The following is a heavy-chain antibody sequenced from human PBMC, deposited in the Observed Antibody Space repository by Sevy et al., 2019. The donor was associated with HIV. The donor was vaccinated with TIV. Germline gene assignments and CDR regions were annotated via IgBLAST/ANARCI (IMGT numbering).Heavy chain of an antibody. CDR1: GFTFSSYA. J-gene: IGHJ4*02. Sequence: GGSLRLSCAASGFTFSSYALLWVRQAPGKGLEWVSLISYDGSNKYYSDSVKGRFAISRDESKNTLFLQMNSLRSEETAIYYCARVGVSYCTDDCYHRFDYWGRGTLVTVSS. CDR2: ISYDGSNK. V-gene: IGHV3-30*09. D-gene: IGHD2-21*02. CDR3: ARVGVSYCTDDCYHRFDY.